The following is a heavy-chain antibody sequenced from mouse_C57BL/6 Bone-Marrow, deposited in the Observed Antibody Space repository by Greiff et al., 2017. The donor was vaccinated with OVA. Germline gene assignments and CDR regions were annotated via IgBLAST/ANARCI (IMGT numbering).Heavy chain of an antibody. Sequence: VQLQQSGPELVKPGASVKISCKASGYSFTSYYIHWVKQRPGQGLEWIGWIYPGSGNTKYNEKFKGKATLTGDTSSSTAYMQLSSLTSEDSAVYYCARALVAAFDVWGTGTTVTVSS. D-gene: IGHD1-1*01. CDR3: ARALVAAFDV. V-gene: IGHV1-66*01. CDR1: GYSFTSYY. J-gene: IGHJ1*03. CDR2: IYPGSGNT.